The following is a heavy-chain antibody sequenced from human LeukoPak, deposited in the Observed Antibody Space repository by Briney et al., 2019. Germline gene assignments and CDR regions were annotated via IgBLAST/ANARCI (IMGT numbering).Heavy chain of an antibody. CDR3: ARTTTPHYYGSGSYALGY. D-gene: IGHD3-10*01. CDR2: ISYDGSNK. CDR1: GFTFSTYA. J-gene: IGHJ4*02. V-gene: IGHV3-30-3*01. Sequence: GGSLRLSCAASGFTFSTYAMHWVRQGPGKGLEWVAVISYDGSNKFYADSVKGRFTISRDNSKNTLYLQMSSLSAEDTAVYYCARTTTPHYYGSGSYALGYWGQGILVTVPS.